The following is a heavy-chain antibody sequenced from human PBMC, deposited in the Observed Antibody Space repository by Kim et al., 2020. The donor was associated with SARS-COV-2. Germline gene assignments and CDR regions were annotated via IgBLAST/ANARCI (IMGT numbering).Heavy chain of an antibody. J-gene: IGHJ6*03. CDR3: ARDSYMVRGGDYYYYMDV. CDR2: IYYSGST. CDR1: GGSISSYY. D-gene: IGHD3-10*01. Sequence: SETLSLTCTVSGGSISSYYWSWIRQPPGKGLEWIGYIYYSGSTNYNPSLKSRVTISVDTSKNQFSLKLSSVTAADTAVYYCARDSYMVRGGDYYYYMDVWGKGTTVTVSS. V-gene: IGHV4-59*01.